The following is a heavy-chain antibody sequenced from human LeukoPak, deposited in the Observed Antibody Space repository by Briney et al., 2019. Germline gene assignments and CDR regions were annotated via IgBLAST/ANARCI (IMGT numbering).Heavy chain of an antibody. CDR2: IYHSGTT. V-gene: IGHV4-38-2*02. D-gene: IGHD5-12*01. CDR1: GYSISSGFY. CDR3: ARDGGSGYATYYYMDV. J-gene: IGHJ6*03. Sequence: SETLSLTCAVSGYSISSGFYWDWIRQPPGKGLEWIGSIYHSGTTYYNPSLKSRVTISVDTSKNQFSLKLTSVTAADTAVYYRARDGGSGYATYYYMDVWGKGTTVTVSS.